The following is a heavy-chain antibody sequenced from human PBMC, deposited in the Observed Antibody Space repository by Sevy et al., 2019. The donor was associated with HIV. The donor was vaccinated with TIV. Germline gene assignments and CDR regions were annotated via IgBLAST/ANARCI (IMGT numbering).Heavy chain of an antibody. V-gene: IGHV4-59*01. CDR2: IYYSGST. J-gene: IGHJ6*02. D-gene: IGHD3-3*01. Sequence: SETLSLTCTVSGGSISSYYWSWIRQSPGKGLEWIGYIYYSGSTNYNPSLKSRVTISVDTSKNQFSLKLSSVTAADTAVYYCARDGGTKYYDFWSGYYLNYYYYGMDVWGQGTTVTVSS. CDR3: ARDGGTKYYDFWSGYYLNYYYYGMDV. CDR1: GGSISSYY.